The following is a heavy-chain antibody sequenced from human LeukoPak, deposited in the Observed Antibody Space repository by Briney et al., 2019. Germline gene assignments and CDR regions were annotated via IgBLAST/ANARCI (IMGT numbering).Heavy chain of an antibody. Sequence: GGSLRLSCAASGFTFSSYGMHWVRQAPGKGLEWVAVISYDGSNKYYADSVKGRFTISRDNSKNTLYLQMNSLRAEDAAVYYCAKAQRASPYSSSSPFDYWGQGTLVTVSS. CDR3: AKAQRASPYSSSSPFDY. D-gene: IGHD6-13*01. V-gene: IGHV3-30*18. CDR1: GFTFSSYG. J-gene: IGHJ4*02. CDR2: ISYDGSNK.